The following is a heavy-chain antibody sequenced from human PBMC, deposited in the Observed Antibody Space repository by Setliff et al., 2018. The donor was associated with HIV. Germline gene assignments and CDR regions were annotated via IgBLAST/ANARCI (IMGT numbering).Heavy chain of an antibody. J-gene: IGHJ6*03. D-gene: IGHD3-22*01. Sequence: GGSLRLSCAASGFTFSSHWMSWVRQAPGKGLECVANINQDGSEKYHVGSVKGRFTISRDNAKSSLYLQMSSLTADDTAAYYCARARRDASGYWGHFFYYMDVWGKGTTVTVSS. V-gene: IGHV3-7*03. CDR2: INQDGSEK. CDR3: ARARRDASGYWGHFFYYMDV. CDR1: GFTFSSHW.